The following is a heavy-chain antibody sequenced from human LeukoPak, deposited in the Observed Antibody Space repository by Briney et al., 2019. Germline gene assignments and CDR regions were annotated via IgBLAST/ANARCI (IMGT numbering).Heavy chain of an antibody. Sequence: GGSLRVSCAASGFAFSTYVMSWVRQAPGKGLDWVSAIGTSGGTTYYADSVKGRFTISRDNSKDTLYLQMNSLRAEDTAVYYCAKRLGGSGFDYWGQGTLVTVSS. CDR2: IGTSGGTT. J-gene: IGHJ4*02. D-gene: IGHD3-16*01. V-gene: IGHV3-23*01. CDR3: AKRLGGSGFDY. CDR1: GFAFSTYV.